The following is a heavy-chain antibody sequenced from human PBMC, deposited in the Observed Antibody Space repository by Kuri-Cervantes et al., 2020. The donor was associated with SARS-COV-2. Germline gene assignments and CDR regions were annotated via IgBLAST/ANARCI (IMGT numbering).Heavy chain of an antibody. CDR1: GYTFISYG. V-gene: IGHV1-18*01. Sequence: ASVKVSCKASGYTFISYGISWVRQAPGQGLEWMGWISAYNTHTKYAQRVQGRVTMTTDTTTSTAYMELRGLRSDDTAVYYFARDPSHCYRTSCFIDVFDYWGPGTLVTVSS. J-gene: IGHJ4*02. CDR3: ARDPSHCYRTSCFIDVFDY. CDR2: ISAYNTHT. D-gene: IGHD2-2*01.